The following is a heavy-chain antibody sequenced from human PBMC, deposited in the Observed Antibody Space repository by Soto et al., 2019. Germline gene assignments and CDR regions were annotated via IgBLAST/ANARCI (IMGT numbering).Heavy chain of an antibody. V-gene: IGHV3-23*01. J-gene: IGHJ4*02. D-gene: IGHD2-2*01. Sequence: GGSLRLSCAASGFTFSSYAMSWVRQAPGKGLEWVSAISGSGGSTYYADSVKGRFTISRDNSKNTLYLQMNSLRAEDTAVYYCAKACLEGCSSTSCYPDFDYWGQGTLVTVSS. CDR2: ISGSGGST. CDR1: GFTFSSYA. CDR3: AKACLEGCSSTSCYPDFDY.